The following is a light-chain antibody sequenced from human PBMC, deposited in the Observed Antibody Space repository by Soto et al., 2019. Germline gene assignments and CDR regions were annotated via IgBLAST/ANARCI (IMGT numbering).Light chain of an antibody. CDR1: SSNIGNNA. Sequence: QSVLTQPPSVSEAPRQRVTISCSGSSSNIGNNAVNWYQQLPGKAPKLLIYYDDLLPSGVSDRFSCSKSGTSASLAISGLQSEDEADYYCAAWDDSLNAWGFGGVTKLTVL. J-gene: IGLJ3*02. CDR2: YDD. CDR3: AAWDDSLNAWG. V-gene: IGLV1-36*01.